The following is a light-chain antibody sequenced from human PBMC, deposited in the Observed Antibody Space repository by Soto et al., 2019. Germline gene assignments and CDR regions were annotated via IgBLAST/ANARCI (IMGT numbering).Light chain of an antibody. CDR3: LQYYNYPRT. CDR1: QGIRND. V-gene: IGKV1-6*01. CDR2: AAS. Sequence: QMTLSPSSLSASVGDRVNITCRTSQGIRNDLGWYQQKPGKAPNLLIYAASSLQSGVPSRFSGSGSGTDFTLTISSLQPEDFATYYCLQYYNYPRTFGQGTKVDI. J-gene: IGKJ1*01.